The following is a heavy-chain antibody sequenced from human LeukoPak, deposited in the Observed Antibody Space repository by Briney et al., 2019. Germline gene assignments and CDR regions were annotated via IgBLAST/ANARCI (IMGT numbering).Heavy chain of an antibody. Sequence: PSETLSLTCAVYGGSFSGYYWSWIRQPPGKGLEWIGEINHSGSTNYNPSLKSRVTISVDTSKNQFSLKLSSVTAADTAVHYCARGTSIAVAGDTYWYFDLWGRGTLVTVSS. CDR2: INHSGST. CDR3: ARGTSIAVAGDTYWYFDL. V-gene: IGHV4-34*01. CDR1: GGSFSGYY. D-gene: IGHD6-19*01. J-gene: IGHJ2*01.